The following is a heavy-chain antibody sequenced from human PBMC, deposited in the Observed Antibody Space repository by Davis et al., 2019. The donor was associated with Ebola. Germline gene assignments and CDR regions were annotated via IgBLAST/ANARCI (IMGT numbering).Heavy chain of an antibody. CDR2: ISYDGSNK. CDR3: ARPYSGSYQFEN. J-gene: IGHJ4*02. D-gene: IGHD1-26*01. CDR1: GFTFSSYW. V-gene: IGHV3-30*03. Sequence: GGSLRLSCAASGFTFSSYWMHWVRQAPGKGLEWVAVISYDGSNKYYADSVKGRFTISRDNSKNTLYLQMNSLRAEDTAVYYCARPYSGSYQFENWGQGTLVTVSS.